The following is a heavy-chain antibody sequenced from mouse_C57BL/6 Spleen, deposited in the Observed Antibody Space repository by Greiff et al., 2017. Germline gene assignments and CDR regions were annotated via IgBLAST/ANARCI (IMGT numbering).Heavy chain of an antibody. CDR2: IDPEDGDT. CDR3: AAPCYYGMGYFDV. CDR1: GFNIKDYY. Sequence: VQLQQSGAELVRPGASVKLSCTASGFNIKDYYMHWVKQRPEQGLEWIGRIDPEDGDTEYAPKFQGKATMTADTSSNTAYLQLSSLTSEDTAVYYCAAPCYYGMGYFDVWGTGTTVTVSS. J-gene: IGHJ1*03. D-gene: IGHD1-1*01. V-gene: IGHV14-1*01.